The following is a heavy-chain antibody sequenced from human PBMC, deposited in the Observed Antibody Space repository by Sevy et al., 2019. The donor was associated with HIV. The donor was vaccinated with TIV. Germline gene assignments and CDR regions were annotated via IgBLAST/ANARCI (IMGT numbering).Heavy chain of an antibody. Sequence: GGALRLSCAASGFTFSNYAMHWVRQAPGKGLAWVALIWYDGSKIFYADSVKGRFTISRDNSESTLYLQMNSLRAEQTVLYDRAKGGPISCYDYYFDYWGQETLGAVS. J-gene: IGHJ4*02. CDR1: GFTFSNYA. D-gene: IGHD5-12*01. V-gene: IGHV3-33*06. CDR2: IWYDGSKI. CDR3: AKGGPISCYDYYFDY.